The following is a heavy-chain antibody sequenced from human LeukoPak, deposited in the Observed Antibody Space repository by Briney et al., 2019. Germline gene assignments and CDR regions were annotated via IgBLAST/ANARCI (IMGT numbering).Heavy chain of an antibody. CDR2: IKSDGSST. Sequence: GGSLRLSCAASGFTFSSNWMHWVRQAPGKGLAWVSRIKSDGSSTSYADSVKGRFTISRDNAKNTLYLQMNSLRAEDTAVYYCALFSWPYYWDQGTLVTVSS. CDR3: ALFSWPYY. V-gene: IGHV3-74*01. J-gene: IGHJ4*02. CDR1: GFTFSSNW.